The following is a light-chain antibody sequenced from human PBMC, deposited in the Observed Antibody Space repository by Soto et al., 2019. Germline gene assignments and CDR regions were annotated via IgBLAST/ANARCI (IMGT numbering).Light chain of an antibody. CDR3: QQYHNWPPWT. CDR2: GAS. V-gene: IGKV3-15*01. J-gene: IGKJ1*01. Sequence: EIVMTQSPATLSVSPGERATLSCRASQSMSNNLAWYQQKPGQAPRLLIYGASTRATGIAARFSGSGSGTEFTLTIGSLQSEDFAVYYCQQYHNWPPWTFGQGTKVEIK. CDR1: QSMSNN.